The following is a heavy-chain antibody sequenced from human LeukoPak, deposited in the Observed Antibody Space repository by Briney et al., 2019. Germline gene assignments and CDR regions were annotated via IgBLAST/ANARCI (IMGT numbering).Heavy chain of an antibody. CDR3: AAVPNSGTAMLVDV. J-gene: IGHJ6*04. CDR2: IVVGSGYT. Sequence: ASVKVSCKASGFTFSTSAVHWVRQARGQRLEWIGWIVVGSGYTTYAQKFQERVTITRDMSTTTAYMELSSLTSEDTAFYYCAAVPNSGTAMLVDVWGKGTTVTVFS. D-gene: IGHD1-26*01. CDR1: GFTFSTSA. V-gene: IGHV1-58*01.